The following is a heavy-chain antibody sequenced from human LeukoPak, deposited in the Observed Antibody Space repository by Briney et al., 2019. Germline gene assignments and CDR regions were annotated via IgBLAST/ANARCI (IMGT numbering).Heavy chain of an antibody. V-gene: IGHV4-59*11. CDR2: IYYSGST. J-gene: IGHJ4*02. CDR3: ARAPDDIRGYYPLDY. CDR1: GGSLSSHY. Sequence: SETLSLTCTVSGGSLSSHYWSWIRQPPGKGLEWIGYIYYSGSTNYNPSLKSRVTISVDTSKNQFSLKLSSVTAADTAVYYCARAPDDIRGYYPLDYWGQGTLVTVSS. D-gene: IGHD3-22*01.